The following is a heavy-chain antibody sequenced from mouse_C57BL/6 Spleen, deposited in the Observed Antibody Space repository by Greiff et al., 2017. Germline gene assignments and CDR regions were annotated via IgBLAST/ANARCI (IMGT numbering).Heavy chain of an antibody. Sequence: VQLQQSGAELVRPGTSVKVSCKASGYAFTNYLIEWVKQRPGQGLEWIGVINPGSGGTNYNEKFKGKATLTADKSSSTAYMQLSSLTSEDSAVYFCARWDYYGSSYGFDYWGQGTTLTVSS. D-gene: IGHD1-1*01. CDR1: GYAFTNYL. V-gene: IGHV1-54*01. CDR2: INPGSGGT. J-gene: IGHJ2*01. CDR3: ARWDYYGSSYGFDY.